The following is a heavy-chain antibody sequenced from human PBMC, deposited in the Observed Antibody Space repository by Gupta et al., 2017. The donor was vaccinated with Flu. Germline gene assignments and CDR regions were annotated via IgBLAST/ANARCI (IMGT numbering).Heavy chain of an antibody. CDR1: GFTFSDYY. Sequence: QVRLVESGGGLVKPGGSLRLSCAASGFTFSDYYMSWIRQTPGKGLEWVSYISVGDETVYYADSVKGRFTISRDNAKNSLYLQMNSLRAEDTAVYYCARDDLVFDYWGQGTLVTVSS. V-gene: IGHV3-11*01. J-gene: IGHJ4*02. D-gene: IGHD6-6*01. CDR2: ISVGDETV. CDR3: ARDDLVFDY.